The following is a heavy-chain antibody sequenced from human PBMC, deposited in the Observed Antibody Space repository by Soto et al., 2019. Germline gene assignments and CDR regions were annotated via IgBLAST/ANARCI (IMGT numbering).Heavy chain of an antibody. V-gene: IGHV2-5*02. CDR2: IYGDDDK. CDR1: GFSLSISGVG. D-gene: IGHD2-2*01. Sequence: QITLKESGPALVKPTQTLTLTCTFSGFSLSISGVGVSWIRQPPGKAPEWLALIYGDDDKFYSPSLKTRLTITKATTKDQVVLSMTNMEPVDTATYYRTHSFHLLLDYWGQGTLVTVSS. J-gene: IGHJ4*02. CDR3: THSFHLLLDY.